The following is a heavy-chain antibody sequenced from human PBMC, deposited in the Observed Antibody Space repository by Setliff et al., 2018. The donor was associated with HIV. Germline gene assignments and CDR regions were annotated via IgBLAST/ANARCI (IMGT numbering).Heavy chain of an antibody. J-gene: IGHJ6*03. CDR2: VNPKSGNT. V-gene: IGHV1-8*02. Sequence: ASVKVSCKASGYTFTSYDIYWVRQATGQGLEWMGWVNPKSGNTGYAQKFQGRVIMTRDTSISTVYMELRSLRSEDTAVYYCARGARDTSGWHSSRYMDVWGKGTTVTVSS. D-gene: IGHD6-25*01. CDR1: GYTFTSYD. CDR3: ARGARDTSGWHSSRYMDV.